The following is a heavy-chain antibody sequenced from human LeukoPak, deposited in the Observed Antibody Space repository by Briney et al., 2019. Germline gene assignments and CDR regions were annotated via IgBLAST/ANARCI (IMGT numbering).Heavy chain of an antibody. V-gene: IGHV4-39*01. Sequence: SETLSLTCAVYGGSFSGYYWGWIRQPPGKGLEWIGSIYYSGSTYYNPSLKSRVTISVDTSKNQFSLKLSSVTAADTAVYYCANAGVAAAGTIYWGQGTLVTVSS. CDR2: IYYSGST. D-gene: IGHD6-13*01. CDR3: ANAGVAAAGTIY. J-gene: IGHJ4*02. CDR1: GGSFSGYY.